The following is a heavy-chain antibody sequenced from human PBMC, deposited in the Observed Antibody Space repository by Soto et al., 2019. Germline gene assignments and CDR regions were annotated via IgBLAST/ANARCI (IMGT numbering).Heavy chain of an antibody. CDR1: GFSLSTIGVG. D-gene: IGHD5-18*01. V-gene: IGHV2-5*01. CDR3: AHSLDTATVGNAFDI. J-gene: IGHJ3*02. CDR2: IYWNDDK. Sequence: SGPTLVNPTQTLTLTCTFSGFSLSTIGVGVGWIRQPPGKALEWLALIYWNDDKRYSPSLKSRLTITKDTSKNQVVLTMTNMDPVDTATYYCAHSLDTATVGNAFDIWGQGTMVTVSS.